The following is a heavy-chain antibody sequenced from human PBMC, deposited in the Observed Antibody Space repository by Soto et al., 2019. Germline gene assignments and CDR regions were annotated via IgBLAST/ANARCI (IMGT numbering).Heavy chain of an antibody. J-gene: IGHJ5*02. V-gene: IGHV2-5*02. CDR1: GFSLTTRGVG. CDR3: AHIPNYYQYAWFDP. Sequence: QITLKESGPTLVKPTQTLTLTCTFSGFSLTTRGVGVGWIRQPPGKALECLALIYWDDDKRYSPSLQSRHSITKDTSKNQVVLTMTNVDPVDTATYYCAHIPNYYQYAWFDPWGQGTLVSVSS. CDR2: IYWDDDK. D-gene: IGHD3-16*01.